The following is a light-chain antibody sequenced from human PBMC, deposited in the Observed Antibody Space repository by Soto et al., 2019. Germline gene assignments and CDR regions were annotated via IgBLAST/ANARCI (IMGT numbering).Light chain of an antibody. Sequence: QSVLTQPPSVSVAPGQKVTISCSGSGSNTGKNYVSWYQQLPGTAPKLLIYEDSRRPSGIPDRFSGSKSGTSATLGITGLQTGDEADYYCGSWDSSLSAVVFGTGTKLT. CDR3: GSWDSSLSAVV. V-gene: IGLV1-51*02. CDR1: GSNTGKNY. CDR2: EDS. J-gene: IGLJ1*01.